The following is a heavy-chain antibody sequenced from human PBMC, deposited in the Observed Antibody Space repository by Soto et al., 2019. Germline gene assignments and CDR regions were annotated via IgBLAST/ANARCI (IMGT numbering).Heavy chain of an antibody. CDR1: GGSISSDGYY. V-gene: IGHV4-31*02. CDR2: IYYSGTT. D-gene: IGHD5-18*01. Sequence: PSETLSLTCTVSGGSISSDGYYWNWIRQHPGKGLEWIGYIYYSGTTYYNPPLKSRVTISADTSKNQFSLKLSSVTAADTAVYYCARASDDRWLQFDYWGQGTLVTVSS. J-gene: IGHJ4*02. CDR3: ARASDDRWLQFDY.